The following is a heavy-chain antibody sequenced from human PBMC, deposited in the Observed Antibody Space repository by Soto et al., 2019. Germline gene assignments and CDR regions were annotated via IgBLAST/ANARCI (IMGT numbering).Heavy chain of an antibody. V-gene: IGHV3-7*01. D-gene: IGHD6-13*01. CDR2: IKQDGSEK. Sequence: GGSLRLSCAASGFTFSSYWMSWVRQAPGKGLEWVANIKQDGSEKYYVDSVKGRFTISRDNAKNSLYLQMNSLRAEDTAVYYCARDVSEAAAGNWFDPCGQGTLVTVSS. J-gene: IGHJ5*02. CDR3: ARDVSEAAAGNWFDP. CDR1: GFTFSSYW.